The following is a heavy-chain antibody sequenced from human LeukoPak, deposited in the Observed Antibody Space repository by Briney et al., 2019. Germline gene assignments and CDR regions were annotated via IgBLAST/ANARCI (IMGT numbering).Heavy chain of an antibody. J-gene: IGHJ3*02. D-gene: IGHD4-17*01. V-gene: IGHV1-3*01. Sequence: GASVKVSCKTSGYTFTSYAMHWVRQAPGQRLEWMGWINAGNGNTKYSQEFQGRVTITRDTSASTAYMELRSLRSDDTAVYYCAREGRGLLSLDIWGQGTMVTVSS. CDR3: AREGRGLLSLDI. CDR2: INAGNGNT. CDR1: GYTFTSYA.